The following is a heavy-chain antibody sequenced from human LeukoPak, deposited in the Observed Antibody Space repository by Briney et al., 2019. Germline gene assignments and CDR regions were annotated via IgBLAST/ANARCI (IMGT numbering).Heavy chain of an antibody. D-gene: IGHD3-3*01. CDR3: ARHRARLRFSEWLLSEAFDY. J-gene: IGHJ4*02. V-gene: IGHV4-39*01. Sequence: SQTLSLTCTVSGDSISSKSYYWGWIRQPPGKGLEWIGSIYYSGSTYYNPSLKSRVTISVDTSRNQFSLKLSSVTAADTAVYYCARHRARLRFSEWLLSEAFDYWGQGTLATVSS. CDR2: IYYSGST. CDR1: GDSISSKSYY.